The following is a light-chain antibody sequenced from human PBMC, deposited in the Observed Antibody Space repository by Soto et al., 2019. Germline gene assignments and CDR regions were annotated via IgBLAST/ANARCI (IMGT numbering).Light chain of an antibody. CDR3: QQRSDWQYT. Sequence: EVVLTQSPATLSLSPGERATLSCRASQRITSYLAWYQQRPGQAPRLLMYDATNRASGVPARFSGSKSGTDFTLTISSLQPEDFAFYFCQQRSDWQYTFGQGTKVE. CDR1: QRITSY. CDR2: DAT. J-gene: IGKJ2*01. V-gene: IGKV3-11*01.